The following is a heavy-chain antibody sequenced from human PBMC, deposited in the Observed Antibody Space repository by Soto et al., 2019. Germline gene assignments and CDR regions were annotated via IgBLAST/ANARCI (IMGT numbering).Heavy chain of an antibody. Sequence: GGSLSLSCAASGVTCSCNCMHLVRQVPGKGLVWVSRINSDGSITSYADSVKGQFTISRDNDKNTVYLQMNSLRAEDTAVYYCARGSSSWYVSFDYWGQGILVTSPQ. D-gene: IGHD6-13*01. V-gene: IGHV3-74*01. J-gene: IGHJ4*02. CDR2: INSDGSIT. CDR1: GVTCSCNC. CDR3: ARGSSSWYVSFDY.